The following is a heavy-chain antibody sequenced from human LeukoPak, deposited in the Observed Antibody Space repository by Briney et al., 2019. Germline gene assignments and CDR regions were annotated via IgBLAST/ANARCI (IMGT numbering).Heavy chain of an antibody. J-gene: IGHJ4*02. V-gene: IGHV3-23*01. CDR2: ISGSGGST. CDR1: GFTFSSYA. Sequence: PGGSLRLSCAASGFTFSSYAMSWVRQAPGKGLECVSAISGSGGSTYYADSVKGRFTISRDNSKNTLYLQMNSLRAEDTAVYYCAKDFTHYDSSGYYDSYWGQGTLVTVSS. CDR3: AKDFTHYDSSGYYDSY. D-gene: IGHD3-22*01.